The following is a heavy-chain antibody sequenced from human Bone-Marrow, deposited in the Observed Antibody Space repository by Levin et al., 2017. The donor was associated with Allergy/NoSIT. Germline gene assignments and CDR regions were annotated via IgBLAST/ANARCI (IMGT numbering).Heavy chain of an antibody. J-gene: IGHJ4*02. D-gene: IGHD4-17*01. CDR1: GFTFTSYA. CDR3: AKDPQTTVALGY. CDR2: INNNGGGT. Sequence: RGSLRLSCAASGFTFTSYAMTWVRQAPGKGLEWVSSINNNGGGTYYADSMKGRFTISRDNSKNTLYLQMNSLRVEDTAVYYCAKDPQTTVALGYWGQGTLVTVSS. V-gene: IGHV3-23*01.